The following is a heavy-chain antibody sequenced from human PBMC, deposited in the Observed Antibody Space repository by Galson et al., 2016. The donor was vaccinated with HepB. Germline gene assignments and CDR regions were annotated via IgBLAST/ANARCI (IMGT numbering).Heavy chain of an antibody. CDR1: GGSVSETNYY. V-gene: IGHV4-39*01. Sequence: SETLSLTCTLSGGSVSETNYYWSWIRQPPGKGLDWIGTLHYSGSSYDNPSLRSRLIMFVDTSRNQFSLRLTSVTAADTAVYYCARLRKDYDSGGNFLYYFDYWGQGTHVTVAS. D-gene: IGHD3-22*01. J-gene: IGHJ4*02. CDR2: LHYSGSS. CDR3: ARLRKDYDSGGNFLYYFDY.